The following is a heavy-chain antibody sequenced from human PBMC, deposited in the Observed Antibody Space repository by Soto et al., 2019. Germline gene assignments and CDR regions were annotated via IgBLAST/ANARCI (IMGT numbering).Heavy chain of an antibody. J-gene: IGHJ6*02. CDR3: ARALIQLWPHYYYGMDV. CDR1: AGSISSGDYY. Sequence: QVQLQESGPGLVKPSQTLSLTCTVSAGSISSGDYYWSWIRQPPGKGLEWIGYIYYSGNTYCNPSLKSRVNILVDTSKNQFSLRVSFVTAADTAVYYCARALIQLWPHYYYGMDVWGQGTTVTVSS. CDR2: IYYSGNT. D-gene: IGHD5-18*01. V-gene: IGHV4-30-4*01.